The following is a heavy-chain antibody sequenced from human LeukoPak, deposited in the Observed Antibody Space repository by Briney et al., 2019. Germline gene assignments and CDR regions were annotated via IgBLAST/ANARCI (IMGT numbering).Heavy chain of an antibody. V-gene: IGHV3-23*01. CDR3: ARTWHDYGDEGANFDY. D-gene: IGHD4-17*01. Sequence: GGSLRLSCAASGITLRSYPMSWVRQAPGKGLEWVSGISGSGDGANTYYADSVKGRFTISRDNSKNTLYLQMNSLRAEDTAVYYCARTWHDYGDEGANFDYWGQGTLVTVSS. CDR2: ISGSGDGANT. CDR1: GITLRSYP. J-gene: IGHJ4*02.